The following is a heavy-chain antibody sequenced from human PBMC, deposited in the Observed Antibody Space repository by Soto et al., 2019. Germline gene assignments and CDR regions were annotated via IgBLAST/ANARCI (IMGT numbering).Heavy chain of an antibody. CDR3: ARGRKETRVVVTGVDY. D-gene: IGHD2-21*02. CDR1: GGSFSGYD. CDR2: INHSGST. J-gene: IGHJ4*02. V-gene: IGHV4-34*01. Sequence: QVQLPQWGAGLLKPSETLSLTCAVYGGSFSGYDWSRIRQNPGNGLEWIGEINHSGSTHYNPSTKSRVTTSVDTSKNQFCRKLTSVTAADTAVYYCARGRKETRVVVTGVDYWGKGTLVTVSS.